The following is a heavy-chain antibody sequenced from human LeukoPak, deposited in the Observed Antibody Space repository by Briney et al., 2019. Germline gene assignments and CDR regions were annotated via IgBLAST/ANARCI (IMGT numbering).Heavy chain of an antibody. CDR2: IKQDGSEK. CDR3: ARGPSYSSSPFDY. Sequence: GGSLRLSCAASGFTFSSYWMSWVRQAPGKGLEWVANIKQDGSEKYYVDSVKGRFTISRDNAKNSLYLQMNSLRAEDTAVYYCARGPSYSSSPFDYWGQGTLVTVSS. D-gene: IGHD6-13*01. V-gene: IGHV3-7*01. J-gene: IGHJ4*02. CDR1: GFTFSSYW.